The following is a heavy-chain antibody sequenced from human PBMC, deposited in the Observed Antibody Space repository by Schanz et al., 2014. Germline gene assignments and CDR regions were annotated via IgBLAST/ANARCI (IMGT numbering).Heavy chain of an antibody. CDR2: ISWNSGSI. Sequence: EVQLVESGGGLVQPGRSLRLSCAASGFPFSEYGMLWVRQAPGKGLEWVSRISWNSGSIDYADSVKGRFTISRDNARNSLYLQMNSQRAEDTALYYCAKDGVMVQGVIWERYFDSWGQGTLVTVSS. CDR1: GFPFSEYG. V-gene: IGHV3-9*01. J-gene: IGHJ4*02. D-gene: IGHD3-10*01. CDR3: AKDGVMVQGVIWERYFDS.